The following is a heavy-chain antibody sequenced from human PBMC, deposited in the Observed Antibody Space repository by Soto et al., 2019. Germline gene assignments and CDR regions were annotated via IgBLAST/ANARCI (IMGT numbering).Heavy chain of an antibody. CDR2: IKPDGSDQ. CDR1: GFTFSGDW. Sequence: EVQLVQSGGGLVQPGGSLRLSCAASGFTFSGDWMSWVRQVPGKGLEWVANIKPDGSDQYYVDSVKGRFTISRDNAKNSLYLQMNSLRVEDTAVYFCARDGDGYYYWCQGVLVIVSS. D-gene: IGHD3-3*01. J-gene: IGHJ4*02. CDR3: ARDGDGYYY. V-gene: IGHV3-7*01.